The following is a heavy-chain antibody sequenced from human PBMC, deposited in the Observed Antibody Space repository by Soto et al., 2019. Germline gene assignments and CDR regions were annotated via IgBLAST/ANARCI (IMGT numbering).Heavy chain of an antibody. D-gene: IGHD6-6*01. CDR2: VGTAGAT. V-gene: IGHV3-13*01. CDR1: GIPVSRYH. J-gene: IGHJ4*02. Sequence: LGLFAAGSGIPVSRYHTHWIRQTSGNWLECVAGVGTAGATDYAPAVKGRFTISRENAKTSSYLQMNSLRAGDTAVYYCARRGYSSSEVYFDYWGQGTLVTVSS. CDR3: ARRGYSSSEVYFDY.